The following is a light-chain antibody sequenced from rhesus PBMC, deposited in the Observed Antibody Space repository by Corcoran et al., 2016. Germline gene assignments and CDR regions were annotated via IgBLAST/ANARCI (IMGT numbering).Light chain of an antibody. Sequence: DIQMTQSPSSLSASVGDRVTITCRASQGITNALAWYQQKPGETPKLLIYAASSLQSGILSRFLGSGSGTDFTLTISSLQSEDFATYYCQHYYSTPYTFGQGTKVEIK. V-gene: IGKV1-33*02. CDR3: QHYYSTPYT. CDR1: QGITNA. CDR2: AAS. J-gene: IGKJ2*01.